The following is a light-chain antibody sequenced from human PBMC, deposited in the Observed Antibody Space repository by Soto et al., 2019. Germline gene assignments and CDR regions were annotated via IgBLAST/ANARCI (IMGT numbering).Light chain of an antibody. CDR2: GAS. Sequence: DIVFTQSPVTLSLSPVERATLSCSASQSVSSSYLAWYQQKPGQAPRLLIYGASNRATGIPDRFSGSGSGTDFTLTISRLEPEDFAVYYCQQYDNSPLTFGGGTKVDIK. CDR3: QQYDNSPLT. J-gene: IGKJ4*01. CDR1: QSVSSSY. V-gene: IGKV3-20*01.